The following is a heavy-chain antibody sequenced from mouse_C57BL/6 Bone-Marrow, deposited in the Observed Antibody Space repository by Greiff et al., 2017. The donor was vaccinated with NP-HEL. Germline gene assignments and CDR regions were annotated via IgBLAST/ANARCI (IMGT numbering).Heavy chain of an antibody. D-gene: IGHD1-1*01. CDR3: ARRSSYYYGSSYGYFDV. CDR1: GYTFTDHT. V-gene: IGHV1-78*01. Sequence: QVQLQQSDAELVKPGASVKISCKVSGYTFTDHTIHWMKQRPEQGLEWIGYIYPRDGSTKYNEKFKGNATLTADKSASTAYMQLNSLTSEDSAVYFCARRSSYYYGSSYGYFDVWGTGTTVTVSS. CDR2: IYPRDGST. J-gene: IGHJ1*03.